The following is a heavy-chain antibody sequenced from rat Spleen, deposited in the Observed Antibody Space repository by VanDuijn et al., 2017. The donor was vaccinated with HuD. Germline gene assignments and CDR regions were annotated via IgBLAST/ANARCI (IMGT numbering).Heavy chain of an antibody. CDR3: AKDGAAISDRYYFDY. J-gene: IGHJ2*01. Sequence: EVQLVESGGGLVQPGRSLKLSCAASGFTFSNYGMAWVRQTPTKGLEWVASISTGGGNTYYRDSVKGRFTISRDNAKNTQYLQMDSLRSEDTATYYCAKDGAAISDRYYFDYWGQGVMVTVSS. CDR2: ISTGGGNT. CDR1: GFTFSNYG. D-gene: IGHD1-2*01. V-gene: IGHV5S14*01.